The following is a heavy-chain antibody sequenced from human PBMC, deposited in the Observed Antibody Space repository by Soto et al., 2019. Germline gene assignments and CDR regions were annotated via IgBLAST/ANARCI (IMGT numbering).Heavy chain of an antibody. V-gene: IGHV1-46*01. CDR2: IHPAGINT. J-gene: IGHJ4*02. CDR1: GYSFLSHY. CDR3: ARTYYYDSGSYPFDC. D-gene: IGHD3-10*01. Sequence: ASVKVSCKAFGYSFLSHYMHWVRQAPGQGLEWMGTIHPAGINTGYAQKFQGRVTISLDTSKNQFSLNLSSVTAADTAVYYCARTYYYDSGSYPFDCWGQGTLVTVPQ.